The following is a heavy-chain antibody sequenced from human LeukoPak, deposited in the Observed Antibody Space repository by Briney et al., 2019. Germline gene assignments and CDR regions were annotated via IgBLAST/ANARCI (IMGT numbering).Heavy chain of an antibody. CDR1: GFTFSSYA. J-gene: IGHJ4*02. CDR2: ITSGGGST. CDR3: TRDHPDCSGTSCLLFDY. D-gene: IGHD2-2*01. V-gene: IGHV3-23*01. Sequence: GGSLRLSCAASGFTFSSYAMSWVRQAPGKGLEWVSTITSGGGSTYYADSVKGRFTISRDNSKNTLYLQMNRLRAEDTAVFYCTRDHPDCSGTSCLLFDYWGQGTLVTVSS.